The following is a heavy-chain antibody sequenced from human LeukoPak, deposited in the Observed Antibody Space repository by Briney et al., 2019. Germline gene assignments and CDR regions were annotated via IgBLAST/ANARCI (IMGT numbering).Heavy chain of an antibody. D-gene: IGHD6-13*01. J-gene: IGHJ4*02. V-gene: IGHV4-39*07. CDR3: ASEGSSWPRRVFDY. CDR1: GGSISSSSYY. Sequence: PSQTLSLTCTVSGGSISSSSYYWGWIRQPPGKGLEWIGSIYYSGSTYYNPSLKSRVTISVDTSKNQFSLKLSSVTAADTAVYYCASEGSSWPRRVFDYWGQGTLVTVSS. CDR2: IYYSGST.